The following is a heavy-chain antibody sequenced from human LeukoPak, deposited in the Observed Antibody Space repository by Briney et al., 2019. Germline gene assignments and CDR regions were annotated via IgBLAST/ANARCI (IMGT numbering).Heavy chain of an antibody. J-gene: IGHJ4*02. CDR2: IRSKAYGGTT. V-gene: IGHV3-49*04. Sequence: GGSLRLSCTASGFTFGDYSMSWVRQAPGKGLDWVGFIRSKAYGGTTEYAASVKGRFTISRDDSKSIAYLQMNSLKTEDTAVYYCSRDRNIVATTTFDYWGQGTLVTVSS. CDR1: GFTFGDYS. CDR3: SRDRNIVATTTFDY. D-gene: IGHD5-12*01.